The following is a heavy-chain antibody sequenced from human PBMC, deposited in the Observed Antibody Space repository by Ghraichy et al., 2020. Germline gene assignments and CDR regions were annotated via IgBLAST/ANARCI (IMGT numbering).Heavy chain of an antibody. D-gene: IGHD7-27*01. V-gene: IGHV6-1*01. Sequence: SQTLSLTCAISGDSLSSNSAAWNWIRQSPSRGLEWLARTYYRSKWYNDYAVSVKSRITINPDTSKNQFSLQLNSVTPEDTAVYYCARLQTRLTGLSGMDVWGQGTTVTVSS. CDR1: GDSLSSNSAA. CDR2: TYYRSKWYN. CDR3: ARLQTRLTGLSGMDV. J-gene: IGHJ6*02.